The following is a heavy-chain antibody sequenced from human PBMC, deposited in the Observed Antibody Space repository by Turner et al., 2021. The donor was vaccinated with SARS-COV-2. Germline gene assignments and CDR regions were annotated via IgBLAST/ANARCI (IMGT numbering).Heavy chain of an antibody. D-gene: IGHD2-2*01. CDR2: IYKGGST. J-gene: IGHJ5*02. Sequence: QLQLQESGPGLVKPSETLSLTCVVSGDSISNYYYNWIRLTPGRGLEWIGHIYKGGSTNYAPSLKSRVTIASDSAKNQISLRLTSVTAADTAVYYCARHGPAAIPILRWFDPWGQGISVVVSS. CDR3: ARHGPAAIPILRWFDP. CDR1: GDSISNYY. V-gene: IGHV4-59*08.